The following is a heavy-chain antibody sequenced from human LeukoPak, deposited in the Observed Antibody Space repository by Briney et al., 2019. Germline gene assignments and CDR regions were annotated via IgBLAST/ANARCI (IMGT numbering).Heavy chain of an antibody. V-gene: IGHV1-69*05. D-gene: IGHD6-13*01. Sequence: SVKVSCKASGGTFSSYAISWVRQAPGQGLEWMGGIIPIFGTANYAQKFQGRVTITTDESTSTAYMELSSLRSEDTAVYYCARAAAAGTASFDYWGQGTLVTVSS. CDR2: IIPIFGTA. CDR1: GGTFSSYA. CDR3: ARAAAAGTASFDY. J-gene: IGHJ4*02.